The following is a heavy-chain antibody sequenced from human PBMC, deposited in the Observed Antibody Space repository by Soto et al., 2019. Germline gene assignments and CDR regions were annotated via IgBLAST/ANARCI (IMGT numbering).Heavy chain of an antibody. J-gene: IGHJ4*02. CDR1: GFSFGDYA. CDR3: VKDNGLGVIPDFYDFGY. CDR2: ISWNSGST. V-gene: IGHV3-9*01. D-gene: IGHD3-16*02. Sequence: EVQLVESGGGLVQPGRSLRLSCAASGFSFGDYAMHWVRQAPGKGLEWVAGISWNSGSTGYADSVKGRFTISRDNAKNSLYLQMNSLRAEDTAFYYCVKDNGLGVIPDFYDFGYWGQGTLVTVSS.